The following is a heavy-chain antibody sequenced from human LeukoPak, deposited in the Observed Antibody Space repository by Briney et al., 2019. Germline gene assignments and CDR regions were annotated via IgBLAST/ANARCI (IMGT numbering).Heavy chain of an antibody. CDR3: ARVQGGGYRTADY. CDR1: GFTFSNYI. J-gene: IGHJ4*02. CDR2: IIENGSNQ. V-gene: IGHV3-30*04. Sequence: PGGSLRLSCAASGFTFSNYIMHWVRQAPGKGLDWVAVIIENGSNQHYADSVKGRFTISRDNSKNTLFLQMNSLRGEDTAMYYCARVQGGGYRTADYWGQGTLVTVSS. D-gene: IGHD6-19*01.